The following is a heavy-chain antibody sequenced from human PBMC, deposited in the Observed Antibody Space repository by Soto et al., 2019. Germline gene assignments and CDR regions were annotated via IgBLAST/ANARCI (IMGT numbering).Heavy chain of an antibody. V-gene: IGHV3-23*01. D-gene: IGHD5-12*01. J-gene: IGHJ3*01. CDR2: IGGRGNSA. Sequence: PGGSLRLSCAASGIIFTNYAMNWVRQAPGKGLEWVSVIGGRGNSAYYADSVQGRFTISRDNSKNTLSLQMSSLTADDTAIYYCVREGRGSFDFWGRGTMVTVSS. CDR3: VREGRGSFDF. CDR1: GIIFTNYA.